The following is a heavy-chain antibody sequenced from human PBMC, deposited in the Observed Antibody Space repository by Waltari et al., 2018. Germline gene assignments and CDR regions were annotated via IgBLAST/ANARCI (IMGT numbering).Heavy chain of an antibody. Sequence: QVQLVQSGAEVKKPGSSVTVSCKASGGTFSSYAISWVRQPPGQGLEWMGGIIPIFGTANYAQKFQGRVTITADESTSTAYMELSSLRSEDTAVYYCARDRVFEAQWGLPHAFDIWGQGTMVTVSS. CDR2: IIPIFGTA. J-gene: IGHJ3*02. CDR3: ARDRVFEAQWGLPHAFDI. D-gene: IGHD2-21*01. CDR1: GGTFSSYA. V-gene: IGHV1-69*13.